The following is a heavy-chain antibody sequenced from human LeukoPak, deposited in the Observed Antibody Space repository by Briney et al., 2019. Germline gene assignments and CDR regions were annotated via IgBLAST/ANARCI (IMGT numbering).Heavy chain of an antibody. D-gene: IGHD3-10*01. CDR3: TPENDPSGKMGRFDP. CDR2: IKQDGSEK. Sequence: PGGSLRLSCAASGFTFSSYWMSWVRQAPGKGLEWVANIKQDGSEKYYVDSVKGRFTISRDNAKNSLYLQMNSLSPEDTATYYCTPENDPSGKMGRFDPWGQGTLVTVSS. V-gene: IGHV3-7*01. CDR1: GFTFSSYW. J-gene: IGHJ5*01.